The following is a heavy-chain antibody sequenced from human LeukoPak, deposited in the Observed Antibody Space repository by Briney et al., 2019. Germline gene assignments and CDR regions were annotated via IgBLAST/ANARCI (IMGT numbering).Heavy chain of an antibody. Sequence: GASVKVSCKASGYTFTSYDINWVRQATGQGLEWMGWMNPNSGNTGYAQKFQGRVTMTRNTSISTAYMELSSLRSEDTAVYYCARRPTSSWSGFRFYYYYGMDVRGQGTTVTVSS. J-gene: IGHJ6*02. CDR1: GYTFTSYD. CDR2: MNPNSGNT. CDR3: ARRPTSSWSGFRFYYYYGMDV. D-gene: IGHD3-3*01. V-gene: IGHV1-8*01.